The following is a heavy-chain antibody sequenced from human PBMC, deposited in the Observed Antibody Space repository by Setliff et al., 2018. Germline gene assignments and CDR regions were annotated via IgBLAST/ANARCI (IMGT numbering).Heavy chain of an antibody. V-gene: IGHV4-31*01. CDR3: ARHFRSSKVQFLEYLTDYYFDS. CDR1: GGSISSGGYY. Sequence: PSETLSLTCTVSGGSISSGGYYWSWIRQHPGKGLEWLGYFYYSGRTSSNQSLKSLVTISVDTSKNQFSLNLRAVTAADTAIYYCARHFRSSKVQFLEYLTDYYFDSWGQGTLVTVSS. D-gene: IGHD3-3*01. CDR2: FYYSGRT. J-gene: IGHJ4*02.